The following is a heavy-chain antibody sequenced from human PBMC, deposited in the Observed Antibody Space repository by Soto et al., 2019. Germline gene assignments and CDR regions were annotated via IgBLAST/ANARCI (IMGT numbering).Heavy chain of an antibody. CDR3: ARGRSFSYDSTPPPMFDP. V-gene: IGHV3-13*01. J-gene: IGHJ5*02. CDR1: GFTFSTFD. CDR2: IGTLSDT. Sequence: GGSLRLSCAGSGFTFSTFDIHWIRQAPGKGLEWVSGIGTLSDTFYAASVQGRFTISRQNAKNSVYLQMNSLRAGDTAFYYCARGRSFSYDSTPPPMFDPWGQGTLVTVSS. D-gene: IGHD3-10*01.